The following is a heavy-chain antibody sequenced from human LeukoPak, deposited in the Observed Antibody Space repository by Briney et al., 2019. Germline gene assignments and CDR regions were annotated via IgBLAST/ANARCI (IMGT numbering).Heavy chain of an antibody. D-gene: IGHD3-10*02. Sequence: GGTLRLFRGASGFTFSIHWMSWVRQAPGKGLEWGANIKQDGSEKSYVDSVRGRFSISRDTAKNTLYLQMNSLRAEATAVYYCAMFGDFDYWGQGTLVTVSS. V-gene: IGHV3-7*01. CDR1: GFTFSIHW. CDR3: AMFGDFDY. CDR2: IKQDGSEK. J-gene: IGHJ4*02.